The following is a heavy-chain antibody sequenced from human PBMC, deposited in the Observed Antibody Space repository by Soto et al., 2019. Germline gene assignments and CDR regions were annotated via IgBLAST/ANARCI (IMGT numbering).Heavy chain of an antibody. V-gene: IGHV4-30-2*01. CDR1: GGSISSGGYS. D-gene: IGHD5-18*01. CDR3: ARAKRGYSYGNYYFDY. J-gene: IGHJ4*02. CDR2: IYHSGST. Sequence: SETLSLTCAVSGGSISSGGYSWSWIRQPPGKGLEWIGYIYHSGSTYYNPSLKSRVTISVDRSKSQFSLKLSSVTAADTAVYYCARAKRGYSYGNYYFDYWGQGTLVTVSS.